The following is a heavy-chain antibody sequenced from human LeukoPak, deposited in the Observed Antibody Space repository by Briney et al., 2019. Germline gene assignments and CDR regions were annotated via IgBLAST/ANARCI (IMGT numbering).Heavy chain of an antibody. CDR1: GYRLTSYW. CDR2: IYPGDPDT. V-gene: IGHV5-51*01. Sequence: ESLKIPWKGSGYRLTSYWIVWVRPMSGKGLEWVGIIYPGDPDTRYSPSFPGQVTISANKCISTAYLQWSSLKASDTAMYYCARHSTVTTPYYYFYMDVWGKGTTVTVSS. CDR3: ARHSTVTTPYYYFYMDV. D-gene: IGHD4-17*01. J-gene: IGHJ6*03.